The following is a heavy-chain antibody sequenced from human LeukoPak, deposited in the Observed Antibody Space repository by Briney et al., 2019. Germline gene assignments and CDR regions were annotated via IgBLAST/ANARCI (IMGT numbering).Heavy chain of an antibody. V-gene: IGHV3-21*01. CDR1: GFTFSSYS. J-gene: IGHJ6*02. CDR3: ASSGMVRGRITYGMDV. Sequence: GGSLRLSCAASGFTFSSYSMNWVRQAPGKGLEWVSSISSSSSYIYYADSVKGRFTISRDNAKNSLYLQMNSLRAEDTAVYYCASSGMVRGRITYGMDVWGQGTTVTVSS. D-gene: IGHD3-10*01. CDR2: ISSSSSYI.